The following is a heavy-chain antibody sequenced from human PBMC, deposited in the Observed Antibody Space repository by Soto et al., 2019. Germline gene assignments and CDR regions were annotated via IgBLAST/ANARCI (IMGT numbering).Heavy chain of an antibody. J-gene: IGHJ4*02. Sequence: QVQLAQSGAEVKKPGASVKVSCKASGYTFDSYGVTWVRQASGQGLEWMGWIRPYNGDTAFAQKFQGRLTMTTDTTTATAYMVLMGLRTDHTAVYYCAIGLPSYFDYWGQGTLVTVSS. V-gene: IGHV1-18*01. CDR2: IRPYNGDT. CDR1: GYTFDSYG. CDR3: AIGLPSYFDY. D-gene: IGHD4-17*01.